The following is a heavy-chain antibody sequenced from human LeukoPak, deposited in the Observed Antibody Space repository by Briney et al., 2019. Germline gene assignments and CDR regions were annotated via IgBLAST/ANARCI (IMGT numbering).Heavy chain of an antibody. Sequence: VASVKVSCKASGYTFTSYYLHWVRQAPGQGLEWMGIINPSGGSTSYAQKFQGRVTMTRDTSTSTVYMELSSLRSEDTAVYYCARDIVLVPAAMGFDYWGQGTLVTVSS. D-gene: IGHD2-2*01. CDR1: GYTFTSYY. J-gene: IGHJ4*02. CDR2: INPSGGST. V-gene: IGHV1-46*01. CDR3: ARDIVLVPAAMGFDY.